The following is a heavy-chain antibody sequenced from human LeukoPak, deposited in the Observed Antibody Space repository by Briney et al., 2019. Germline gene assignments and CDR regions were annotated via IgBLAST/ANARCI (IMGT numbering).Heavy chain of an antibody. CDR3: ARSQQTWYYYYMDV. CDR2: IIPIFGTA. V-gene: IGHV1-69*06. J-gene: IGHJ6*03. CDR1: GGTFSSYA. Sequence: ASVKVSCKASGGTFSSYAISWVRQAPGQGLEWVGGIIPIFGTANYAQKFQGRVTITADKSTSTAYMELSSLRSEDTAVYYCARSQQTWYYYYMDVWGKGTTVTISS. D-gene: IGHD6-13*01.